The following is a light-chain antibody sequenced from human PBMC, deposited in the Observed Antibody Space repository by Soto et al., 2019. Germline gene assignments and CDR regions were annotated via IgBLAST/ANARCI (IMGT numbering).Light chain of an antibody. V-gene: IGLV2-14*01. Sequence: QSVLTQPASVSGSPGQSIAISCTGTFSDVGGYDYVSWYQQHPDKAPKLMIYEVTKRPSGVSNRFSGSKSGNTASLTISGLQPEDEPDYYCSSHTSGSTRVFGSGTKLTVL. CDR2: EVT. CDR3: SSHTSGSTRV. J-gene: IGLJ1*01. CDR1: FSDVGGYDY.